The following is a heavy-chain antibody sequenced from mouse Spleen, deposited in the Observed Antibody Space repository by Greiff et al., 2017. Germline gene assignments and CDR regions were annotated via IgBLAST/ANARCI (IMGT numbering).Heavy chain of an antibody. D-gene: IGHD1-1*01. CDR1: GFTFSSYA. Sequence: EVQLVESGGGLVKLGGSLKLSCAASGFTFSSYAMPWVRQTPEKSLEWVATISTGCGNTYYPDSVKGRSTISRDNAKNTLYLQMSSVKSEDTAMYYCARHGYYGSSSSWYFDVWGAGTTVTVSS. CDR2: ISTGCGNT. J-gene: IGHJ1*01. V-gene: IGHV5-9-3*01. CDR3: ARHGYYGSSSSWYFDV.